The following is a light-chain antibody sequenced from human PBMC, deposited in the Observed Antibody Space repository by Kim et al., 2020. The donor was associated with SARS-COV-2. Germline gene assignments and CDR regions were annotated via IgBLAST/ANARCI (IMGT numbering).Light chain of an antibody. J-gene: IGLJ2*01. CDR3: AAWDDSLG. V-gene: IGLV1-44*01. CDR2: SNN. CDR1: SSNIGSNT. Sequence: GTPRQRVTISCSGTSSNIGSNTVNWYQQLPGTAPKLLIYSNNQRPSGVPDRFSGSKSGTSASLAISGLQSEDEADYYCAAWDDSLGFGGGTQLTVL.